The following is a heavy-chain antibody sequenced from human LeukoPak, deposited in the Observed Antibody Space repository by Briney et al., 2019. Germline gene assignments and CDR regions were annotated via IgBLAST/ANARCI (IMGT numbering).Heavy chain of an antibody. CDR2: ISSNGGNT. Sequence: GGSLRLSCSGSGFTLSSYAMHWVRQAPGKGLEYVSAISSNGGNTYYADSVKGRFTISRDNSKNTLDLQMRSLRTEDTAVYYCVKDFYGSGLYYHYGMDVWGQGTTVTVSS. J-gene: IGHJ6*02. V-gene: IGHV3-64D*06. CDR1: GFTLSSYA. CDR3: VKDFYGSGLYYHYGMDV. D-gene: IGHD3-10*01.